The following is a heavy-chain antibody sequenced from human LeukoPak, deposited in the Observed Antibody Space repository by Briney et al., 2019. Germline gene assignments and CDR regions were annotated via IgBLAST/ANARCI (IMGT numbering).Heavy chain of an antibody. CDR3: ARDSSGYYGGGVNWFDP. J-gene: IGHJ5*02. V-gene: IGHV1-18*01. CDR1: GYTFTSYG. Sequence: ASVKVSCKASGYTFTSYGISWVRQAPGQGLEWMGWISAYNGNTNYAQNLQGRVTMTTDTSTSTAYMELRSLRSDDTAVYYCARDSSGYYGGGVNWFDPWGQGTLVTVSS. D-gene: IGHD3-22*01. CDR2: ISAYNGNT.